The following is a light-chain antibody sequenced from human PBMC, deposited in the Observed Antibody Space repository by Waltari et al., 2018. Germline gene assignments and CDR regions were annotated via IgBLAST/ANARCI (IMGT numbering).Light chain of an antibody. CDR2: GAS. Sequence: EIVLTQSPGTLSLSPGERATLSCRASQSVSSSYLAWYQQKPGQAPRLLIYGASSRATGIPDRFSGSGSGTDFTLTISRLEPEXXXVYYCQQYGSSPRTFGQGTKVEIK. CDR1: QSVSSSY. V-gene: IGKV3-20*01. J-gene: IGKJ1*01. CDR3: QQYGSSPRT.